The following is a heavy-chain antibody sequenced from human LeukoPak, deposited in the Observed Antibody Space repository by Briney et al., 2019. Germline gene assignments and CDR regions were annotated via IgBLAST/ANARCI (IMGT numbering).Heavy chain of an antibody. Sequence: SVKVSCKASGFTFTSSAMQWVRQARGQRLEWIGWIVVGSGNTNYAQKFQERVTITRDMSTSTAYMELSSLRSEDTAVYYCAADPTYYYDSSGSASFDYWGQGTLVTVS. CDR1: GFTFTSSA. CDR2: IVVGSGNT. D-gene: IGHD3-22*01. J-gene: IGHJ4*02. CDR3: AADPTYYYDSSGSASFDY. V-gene: IGHV1-58*02.